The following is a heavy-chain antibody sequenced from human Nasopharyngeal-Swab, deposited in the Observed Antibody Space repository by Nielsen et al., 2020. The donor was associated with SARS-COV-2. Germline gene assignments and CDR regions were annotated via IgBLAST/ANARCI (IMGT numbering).Heavy chain of an antibody. J-gene: IGHJ4*02. CDR3: ARGKVEVTMIVVVITTGSYYFDY. V-gene: IGHV4-34*01. Sequence: RQAPGKGLEWFGEINHNGRTNYNPSLKSRVSISLDPSKNQFSLKLSSVTAADAAVYYCARGKVEVTMIVVVITTGSYYFDYWGRGTLVTVSS. CDR2: INHNGRT. D-gene: IGHD3-22*01.